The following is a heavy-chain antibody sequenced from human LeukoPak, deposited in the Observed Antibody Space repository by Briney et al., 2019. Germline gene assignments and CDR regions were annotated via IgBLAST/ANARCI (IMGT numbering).Heavy chain of an antibody. J-gene: IGHJ5*02. CDR1: GGSFSGYY. D-gene: IGHD5-12*01. V-gene: IGHV4-34*01. Sequence: SETLSLTCAVYGGSFSGYYWSWIRQPPGKGLEWIGEINHSGSTNYNPSLKSRVTIPVDTSKNQFSLKLSSVTAADTAVYYCARGARTPSGYGSRTAGRANWFDPWGQGTLVTVSS. CDR2: INHSGST. CDR3: ARGARTPSGYGSRTAGRANWFDP.